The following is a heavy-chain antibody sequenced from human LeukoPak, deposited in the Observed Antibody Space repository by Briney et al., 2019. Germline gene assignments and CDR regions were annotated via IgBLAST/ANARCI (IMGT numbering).Heavy chain of an antibody. CDR3: ARDLYSRASRFDP. CDR1: GFTFSSYS. Sequence: SGGSLRLSCAASGFTFSSYSMNWVRQAPGKGLEWVSSISSSSSYIYYADSVKGRFTISRDNAKNSLYLQMNSLRAEDTAVYYCARDLYSRASRFDPWGQGTLVTVSS. CDR2: ISSSSSYI. D-gene: IGHD6-13*01. J-gene: IGHJ5*02. V-gene: IGHV3-21*01.